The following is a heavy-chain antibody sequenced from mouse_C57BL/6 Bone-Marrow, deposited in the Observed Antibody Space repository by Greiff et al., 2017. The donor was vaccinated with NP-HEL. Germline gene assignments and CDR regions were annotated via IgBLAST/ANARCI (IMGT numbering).Heavy chain of an antibody. CDR1: GFTFSSYA. V-gene: IGHV5-4*01. Sequence: DVMLVESGGGLVKPGGSLKLSCAASGFTFSSYAMSWVRQTPEKRLEWVATISDGGSYTYYPDNVKGRFTISRDNAKNNLYLQMSHLKSEDTAMYYCARDGGVVARNYAMDYWGQGTSVTVSS. D-gene: IGHD1-1*01. J-gene: IGHJ4*01. CDR2: ISDGGSYT. CDR3: ARDGGVVARNYAMDY.